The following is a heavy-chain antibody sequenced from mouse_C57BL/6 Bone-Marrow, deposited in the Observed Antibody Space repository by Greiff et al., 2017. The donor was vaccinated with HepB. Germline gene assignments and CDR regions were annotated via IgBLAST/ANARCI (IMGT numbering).Heavy chain of an antibody. V-gene: IGHV1-72*01. CDR3: ARPHYYGSSPWYFDV. D-gene: IGHD1-1*01. CDR1: GYTFTSYW. CDR2: IDPNSGGT. Sequence: QVHVKQPGAELVKPGASVKLSCKASGYTFTSYWMHWVKQRPGRGLEWIGRIDPNSGGTKYNEKFKSKATLTVDKPSSTAYMQLSSLTSEDSAVYYCARPHYYGSSPWYFDVWGTGTTVTVSS. J-gene: IGHJ1*03.